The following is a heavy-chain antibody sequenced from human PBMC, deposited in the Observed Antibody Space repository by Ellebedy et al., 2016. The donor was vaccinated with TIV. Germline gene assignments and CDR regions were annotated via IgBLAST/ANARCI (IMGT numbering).Heavy chain of an antibody. J-gene: IGHJ4*02. CDR3: YPGGYFDY. Sequence: GGSLRLXXAASGFTFSSYGMHWVRQAPGKGLEWVAVISYDGSNKYYADSVKGRFTISRDNSKNTLYLQMNSLRAEDTAVYYCYPGGYFDYWGQGTLVTVSS. CDR2: ISYDGSNK. D-gene: IGHD2-15*01. CDR1: GFTFSSYG. V-gene: IGHV3-30*03.